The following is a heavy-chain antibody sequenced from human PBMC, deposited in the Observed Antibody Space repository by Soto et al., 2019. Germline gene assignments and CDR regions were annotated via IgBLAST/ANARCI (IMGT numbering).Heavy chain of an antibody. CDR2: ISSSSSYI. CDR1: GFTFSSYS. D-gene: IGHD1-20*01. CDR3: AREVSHNWNGGMDV. Sequence: GGSLRLSCAASGFTFSSYSMNWVRQAPGKGLEWVSSISSSSSYIYYADSVKGRFTISRDNAKNSLYLQMNSLRAEDTAGYYCAREVSHNWNGGMDVWGQGTTVTVSS. J-gene: IGHJ6*02. V-gene: IGHV3-21*01.